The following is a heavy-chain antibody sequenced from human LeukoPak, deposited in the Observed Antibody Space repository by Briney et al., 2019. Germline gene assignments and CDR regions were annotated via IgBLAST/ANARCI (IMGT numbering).Heavy chain of an antibody. D-gene: IGHD6-6*01. CDR3: ARDRGSSYLRY. J-gene: IGHJ4*02. V-gene: IGHV3-33*01. Sequence: GGSLRLSCAASGFTFSSYGMHWVRQAPGKGLEWVAVIWYDGSNKYYADSVKGRFTISRDNSENTLYLQMNSLRAEDTAVYYCARDRGSSYLRYWGQGTLVTVSS. CDR2: IWYDGSNK. CDR1: GFTFSSYG.